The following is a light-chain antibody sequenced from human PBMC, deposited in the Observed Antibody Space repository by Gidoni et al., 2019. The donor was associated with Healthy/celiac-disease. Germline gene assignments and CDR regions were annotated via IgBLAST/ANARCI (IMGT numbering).Light chain of an antibody. V-gene: IGLV1-40*01. CDR1: SSNIGAGYD. CDR3: QSYDSSLSGSV. Sequence: SGQRVTISCTGSSSNIGAGYDVHWYQQLPGTAPKLLIYGNSNRPSGVPDRFSGSKSGTSASLAITGLQAEDEADYYCQSYDSSLSGSVFGGGTKLTVL. CDR2: GNS. J-gene: IGLJ3*02.